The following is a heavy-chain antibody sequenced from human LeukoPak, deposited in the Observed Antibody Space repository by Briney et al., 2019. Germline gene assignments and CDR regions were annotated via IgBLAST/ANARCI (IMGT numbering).Heavy chain of an antibody. CDR2: ISNNGDST. CDR1: GLTFSTYS. V-gene: IGHV3-64*01. D-gene: IGHD4-17*01. CDR3: ATEGAVNDYGAHRPFDY. J-gene: IGHJ4*02. Sequence: GGSLRLSCAASGLTFSTYSMTWVRQPPGKGLEYVSAISNNGDSTHYANSVKGRFTISRDNSKNTLYLQMGSLRAEDMAVYYCATEGAVNDYGAHRPFDYWGQGTLVTVSS.